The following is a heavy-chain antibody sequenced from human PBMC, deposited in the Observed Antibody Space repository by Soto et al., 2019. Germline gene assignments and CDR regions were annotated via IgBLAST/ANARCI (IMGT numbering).Heavy chain of an antibody. Sequence: QVQLVESGGGVVQPGRSLRLSCAASGFTFSSYAMHWVRQAPGKGLEWVAVISYDGSNKYYADSVKGRFTISRDNSKNTLYLQMNSLRAEDTAVYYCACAPGPKSPLFDYWGQGTLVTVSS. CDR3: ACAPGPKSPLFDY. J-gene: IGHJ4*02. CDR2: ISYDGSNK. V-gene: IGHV3-30-3*01. CDR1: GFTFSSYA.